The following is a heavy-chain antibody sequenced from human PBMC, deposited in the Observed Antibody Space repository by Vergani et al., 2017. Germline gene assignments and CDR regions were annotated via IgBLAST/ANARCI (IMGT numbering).Heavy chain of an antibody. CDR3: ARDPVWGSTRLNDAFDI. V-gene: IGHV3-30-3*01. CDR2: ISYDGSNK. J-gene: IGHJ3*02. CDR1: GFTFSSYA. D-gene: IGHD6-25*01. Sequence: QVQLVESGGGVVQPGRSLRLSCAASGFTFSSYAMHWVRQAPGKGLEWVAVISYDGSNKYYADSVKGRFTISRDNSKNTLYLQMNSLRAEDTAVYYCARDPVWGSTRLNDAFDIWGQGTMVTVAS.